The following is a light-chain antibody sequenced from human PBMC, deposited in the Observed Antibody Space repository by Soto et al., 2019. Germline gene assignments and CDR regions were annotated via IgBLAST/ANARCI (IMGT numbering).Light chain of an antibody. J-gene: IGLJ1*01. CDR3: GTWDSSLSLVV. CDR2: DNG. Sequence: QSVLTHPPSVSAAPGQKVTISCSGSNSNIGNNYVSWYQQLPGTAPKLLIYDNGIRPSGIPDRFSGSKSGTSATLGITGLQTGDDADYYCGTWDSSLSLVVFGTGTKVTVL. CDR1: NSNIGNNY. V-gene: IGLV1-51*01.